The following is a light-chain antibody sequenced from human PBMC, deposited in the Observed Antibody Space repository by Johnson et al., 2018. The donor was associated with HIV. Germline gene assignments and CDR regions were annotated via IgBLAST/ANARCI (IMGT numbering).Light chain of an antibody. CDR1: SSNIGNNY. Sequence: QSVLTQPPSVSAAPGHKVTISCSGSSSNIGNNYVSWYRQLPGTAPKLLIYTYDQRPSGVPDRFSGSKSGTSASLAISGLQAEDEADYYCAAWDDTLHSYVFGTGTKVTVL. CDR3: AAWDDTLHSYV. CDR2: TYD. V-gene: IGLV1-51*01. J-gene: IGLJ1*01.